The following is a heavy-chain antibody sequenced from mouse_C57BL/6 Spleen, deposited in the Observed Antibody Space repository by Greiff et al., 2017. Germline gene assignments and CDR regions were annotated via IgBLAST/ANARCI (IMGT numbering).Heavy chain of an antibody. Sequence: QVQLQQPGTELVKPGASVKLSCKASGYTFTSYWMHWVKQRPGQGLEWIGNINPSNGGTNYNEKFKSKATLTVDKSSSTAYMQLSSLTSADSAVYYGARSGDGWYVTWFAYWGQGTLVTVSA. CDR1: GYTFTSYW. D-gene: IGHD2-3*01. CDR2: INPSNGGT. V-gene: IGHV1-53*01. CDR3: ARSGDGWYVTWFAY. J-gene: IGHJ3*01.